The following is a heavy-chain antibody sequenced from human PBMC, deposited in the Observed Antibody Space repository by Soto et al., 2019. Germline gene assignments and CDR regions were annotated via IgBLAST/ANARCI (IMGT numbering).Heavy chain of an antibody. V-gene: IGHV4-59*01. CDR2: IYFSGYTKT. Sequence: SVTLSLTCTVSGGSTSSYYWSWIRQSPGKGLEWFGHIYFSGYTKTNYNPSLKSRVTISVDTSKSQFSLKLSSVTAADTAVYYCARDYYYDSSGRPGAYYYGMDVWCQGTTVAVSS. D-gene: IGHD3-22*01. CDR1: GGSTSSYY. J-gene: IGHJ6*02. CDR3: ARDYYYDSSGRPGAYYYGMDV.